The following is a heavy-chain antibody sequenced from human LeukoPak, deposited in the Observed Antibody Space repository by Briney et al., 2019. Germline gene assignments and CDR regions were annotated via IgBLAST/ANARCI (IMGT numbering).Heavy chain of an antibody. V-gene: IGHV4-59*01. Sequence: SETLSLTCTVSGDXISSYYCNWIRQSPGKGLEWIAYINYSGRTNYNPSLKSRVSISVDTSKNQFSLELTSVTAADTAVYYCAGGRVWLAFDSWGQGVLVTVSS. CDR2: INYSGRT. J-gene: IGHJ4*02. D-gene: IGHD5-18*01. CDR3: AGGRVWLAFDS. CDR1: GDXISSYY.